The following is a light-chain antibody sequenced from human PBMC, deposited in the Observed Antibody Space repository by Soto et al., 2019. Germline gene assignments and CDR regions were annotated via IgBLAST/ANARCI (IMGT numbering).Light chain of an antibody. Sequence: DIQLTQSPSFLSASVGDRVTIACRASQGISSYLAWYQQEPGKAPKLLIYAASTLESGVPSRFSGSGSGTEITLTISSLQPEDFATYYCQQLNSSPPITFGQGTRLEIK. J-gene: IGKJ5*01. CDR1: QGISSY. CDR2: AAS. CDR3: QQLNSSPPIT. V-gene: IGKV1-9*01.